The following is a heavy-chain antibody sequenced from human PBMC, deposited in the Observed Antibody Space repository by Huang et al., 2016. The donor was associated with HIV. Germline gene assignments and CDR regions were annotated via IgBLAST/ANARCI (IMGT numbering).Heavy chain of an antibody. CDR3: ARGQGGYYYYYMDV. CDR2: INHSEST. V-gene: IGHV4-34*01. CDR1: GGSFSGYY. Sequence: QVQLQQWGAGLLRPSETLSLTCAVYGGSFSGYYGTWIRQPTGKGLEWIGEINHSESTNYNPSLKSRVTISVDTSRNQFSLTLTSVTAADTAVYYCARGQGGYYYYYMDVWGKGTTVTVSS. J-gene: IGHJ6*03.